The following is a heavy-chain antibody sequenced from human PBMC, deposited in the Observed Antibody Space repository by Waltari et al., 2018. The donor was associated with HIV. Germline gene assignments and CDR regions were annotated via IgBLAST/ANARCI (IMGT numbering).Heavy chain of an antibody. V-gene: IGHV3-23*01. J-gene: IGHJ4*02. D-gene: IGHD3-22*01. CDR1: GFAYVSYA. CDR3: AKAYYENTAYYYDF. Sequence: EVQLLESGGGLVQPGGSRRLSCAASGFAYVSYAITWVRQSPGRGLEWVAAVSGSGAKSFYADSVKGRFTSSRDNSKNTVFLQMNSLRAADTAIYYCAKAYYENTAYYYDFWGRGTRVTVSS. CDR2: VSGSGAKS.